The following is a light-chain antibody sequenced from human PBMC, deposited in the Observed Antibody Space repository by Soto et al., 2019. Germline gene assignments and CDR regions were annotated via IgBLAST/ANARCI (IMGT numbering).Light chain of an antibody. J-gene: IGLJ1*01. V-gene: IGLV2-23*03. CDR2: EGS. CDR3: CSYAGSSTFAYV. CDR1: SSDVGSYNL. Sequence: QSALTQPASVSGSPGQSIPISCTGTSSDVGSYNLVSWYQQHPGKAPKLMIYEGSKRPSGVSHRFSGSKSGNTASLTISGLQAEDEADYYCCSYAGSSTFAYVFGTGTKLTVL.